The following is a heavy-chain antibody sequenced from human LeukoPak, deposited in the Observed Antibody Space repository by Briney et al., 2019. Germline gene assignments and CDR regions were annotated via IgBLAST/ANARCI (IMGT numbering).Heavy chain of an antibody. D-gene: IGHD1-20*01. Sequence: SVKVSCKASGGTFSSYAISWVRQAPGQGLEWMGGIISIFGTANYAQKFQGRVTITTDESTSTAYMELSSLRSEDTAVYYCASFGNWNYVDYWGQGTLVTVSS. V-gene: IGHV1-69*05. CDR3: ASFGNWNYVDY. CDR2: IISIFGTA. CDR1: GGTFSSYA. J-gene: IGHJ4*02.